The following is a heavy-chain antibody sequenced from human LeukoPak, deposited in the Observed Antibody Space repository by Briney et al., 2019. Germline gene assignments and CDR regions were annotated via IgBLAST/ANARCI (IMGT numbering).Heavy chain of an antibody. V-gene: IGHV3-21*01. J-gene: IGHJ4*02. D-gene: IGHD6-13*01. Sequence: GGSLRLSCAASGFTFSSYSMNWVRQAPGKGLEWVSSISSSSSYIYYADSVKGRFTISRDNAKNSLYLQMNSLRAEDTAVYYCARDLIPRIAAAGTVWGQGTLVTVSS. CDR1: GFTFSSYS. CDR2: ISSSSSYI. CDR3: ARDLIPRIAAAGTV.